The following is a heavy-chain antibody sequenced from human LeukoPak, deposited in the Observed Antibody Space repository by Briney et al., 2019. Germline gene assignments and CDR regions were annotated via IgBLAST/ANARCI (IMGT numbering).Heavy chain of an antibody. D-gene: IGHD3-3*01. J-gene: IGHJ3*02. V-gene: IGHV1-2*02. Sequence: GASVKVSCKASGYTFTGYYMHWVRQAPGQGLEWMGWINPSSGGTNYAQKFQGRVTMTRDTSISTAYMELSRLRSDATAVYYCARLTYYDFWSGYNYAFDIWGQGTMVTVSS. CDR3: ARLTYYDFWSGYNYAFDI. CDR1: GYTFTGYY. CDR2: INPSSGGT.